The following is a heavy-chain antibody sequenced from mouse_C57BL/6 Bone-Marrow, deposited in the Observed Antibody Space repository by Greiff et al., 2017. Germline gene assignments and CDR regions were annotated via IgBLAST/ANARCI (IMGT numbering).Heavy chain of an antibody. D-gene: IGHD3-2*02. CDR1: GYTFTSYW. CDR2: IDPSDSYT. J-gene: IGHJ2*01. V-gene: IGHV1-69*01. CDR3: ARDRAGAFDY. Sequence: QVQLQQSGAELVMPGASVKLSCKASGYTFTSYWMHWVKQRPGQGLEWIGEIDPSDSYTNYNQKFKGKSTLTVDKSSSTAYMQLSSLTSEDSAVYNCARDRAGAFDYWGQSTTLTVSS.